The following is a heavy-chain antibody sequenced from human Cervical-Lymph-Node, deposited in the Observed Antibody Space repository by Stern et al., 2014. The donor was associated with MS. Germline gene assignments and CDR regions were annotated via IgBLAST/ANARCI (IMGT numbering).Heavy chain of an antibody. V-gene: IGHV4-59*01. D-gene: IGHD4-23*01. Sequence: QVQLQESGPGLVKASETLSLTCTVSGGSINSYYLSWIRQPPGKGLEWIGYIYYSASTNYNTSLQSPVTISVDTSKTQFSLKLSSVTAADTAVYYCARGATYCGVWGQGTLVTVSS. CDR2: IYYSAST. J-gene: IGHJ4*02. CDR3: ARGATYCGV. CDR1: GGSINSYY.